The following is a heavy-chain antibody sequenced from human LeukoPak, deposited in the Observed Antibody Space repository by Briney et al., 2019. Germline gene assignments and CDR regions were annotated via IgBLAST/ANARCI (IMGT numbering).Heavy chain of an antibody. CDR3: ARDTKTQWLLYYYYGMDV. CDR1: GYTFTSYG. Sequence: ASVKVSCKASGYTFTSYGISWVRQAPGQGLEWMGLISAYNGNTNYAQKLQGRVTMTTDTSTSTAYVELRSLRSDDTAVYYCARDTKTQWLLYYYYGMDVWGQGTTVTVSS. J-gene: IGHJ6*02. D-gene: IGHD3-22*01. CDR2: ISAYNGNT. V-gene: IGHV1-18*01.